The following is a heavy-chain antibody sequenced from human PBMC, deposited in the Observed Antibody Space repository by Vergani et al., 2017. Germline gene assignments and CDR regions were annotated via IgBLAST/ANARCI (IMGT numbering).Heavy chain of an antibody. D-gene: IGHD3-22*01. CDR2: IKSKDDGVTT. Sequence: EVQLVESGGGLVKPGGSLRLSCAASGFTFSNAWMSWVRQAPGKGLEWVGRIKSKDDGVTTDYAAPVKGRFTISRDDSKNTLYLQMSSLKNEDTAVYYCTTHKTDYYDSSGYYYWGQGTLVTVSS. V-gene: IGHV3-15*01. J-gene: IGHJ4*02. CDR1: GFTFSNAW. CDR3: TTHKTDYYDSSGYYY.